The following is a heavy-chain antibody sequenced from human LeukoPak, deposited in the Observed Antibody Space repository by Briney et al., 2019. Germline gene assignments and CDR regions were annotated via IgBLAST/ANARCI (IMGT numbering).Heavy chain of an antibody. D-gene: IGHD6-19*01. CDR3: AREWLIAVAGTGAFDI. CDR2: INGDGSST. J-gene: IGHJ3*02. V-gene: IGHV3-74*01. Sequence: GGSLRLSCAASGFTFSSYWMHWVRQAPGKGLVWVSRINGDGSSTTYADSVKGRFTISRDNAKNSLYLQMNSLRAEDTAVYYCAREWLIAVAGTGAFDIWGQGTMVTVSS. CDR1: GFTFSSYW.